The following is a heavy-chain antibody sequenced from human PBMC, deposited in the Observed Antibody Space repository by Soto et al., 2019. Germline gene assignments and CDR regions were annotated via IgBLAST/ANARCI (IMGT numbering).Heavy chain of an antibody. CDR2: IYYSGST. V-gene: IGHV4-59*01. CDR3: ARAARGIVTINWFDP. D-gene: IGHD1-26*01. Sequence: SAPLSLTCTVSGGSISSYYWSWIRQPPGKGLEWIGYIYYSGSTNYNPSLKSRVTISVDTSKNQFSLKLSSVTAADTAVYYCARAARGIVTINWFDPWGQGTLVTVSS. CDR1: GGSISSYY. J-gene: IGHJ5*02.